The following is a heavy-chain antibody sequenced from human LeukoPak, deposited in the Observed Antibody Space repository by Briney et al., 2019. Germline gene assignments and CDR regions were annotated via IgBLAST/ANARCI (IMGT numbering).Heavy chain of an antibody. CDR2: IYYSGST. D-gene: IGHD3-3*01. Sequence: SETLSLTCTVSGGSISSHYWSWIRQPPGHGLEWIGYIYYSGSTNDNPSLKSRVTISVDTSKNQFSLKLSSVTAADTAVYYCERDGFRAYYDFWSGYYSGYYYMDVWGKGTTVTVSS. V-gene: IGHV4-59*11. CDR1: GGSISSHY. J-gene: IGHJ6*03. CDR3: ERDGFRAYYDFWSGYYSGYYYMDV.